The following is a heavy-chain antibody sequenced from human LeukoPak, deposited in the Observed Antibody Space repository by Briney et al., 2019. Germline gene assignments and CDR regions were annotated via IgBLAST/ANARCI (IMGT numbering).Heavy chain of an antibody. CDR3: ARSQWVRGASYYFDY. CDR2: ISSSGTTM. Sequence: GGSLRLSCAASGFTFNSYSMNWVRQAPGKGLEWVTCISSSGTTMYYADSVKGRFTISRDNAKNSLYLQMNSLRDEDTAVYSCARSQWVRGASYYFDYWGQGALVTVSS. CDR1: GFTFNSYS. J-gene: IGHJ4*02. D-gene: IGHD3-10*01. V-gene: IGHV3-48*02.